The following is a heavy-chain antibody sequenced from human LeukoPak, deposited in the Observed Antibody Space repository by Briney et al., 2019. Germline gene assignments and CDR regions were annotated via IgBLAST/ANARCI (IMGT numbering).Heavy chain of an antibody. V-gene: IGHV3-11*04. J-gene: IGHJ4*02. CDR3: ARVMGNYATDY. CDR1: GFTFSDYH. Sequence: GGALRLSCATSGFTFSDYHMSWIRQAPGNGLEWVSYISSGDNTIYYADSVKGRFTMSRDNAKNSLYLQMNSLRAEDTAVYYCARVMGNYATDYWGQGTLVTVSS. D-gene: IGHD1-7*01. CDR2: ISSGDNTI.